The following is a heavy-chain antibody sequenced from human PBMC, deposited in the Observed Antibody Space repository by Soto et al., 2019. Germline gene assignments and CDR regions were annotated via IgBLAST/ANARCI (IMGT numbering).Heavy chain of an antibody. J-gene: IGHJ6*01. V-gene: IGHV1-2*02. D-gene: IGHD3-3*01. CDR1: GYRFTDHY. CDR2: INPKSGGA. Sequence: GGSVKVYCKASGYRFTDHYMHLVRQAPGQGLEWMGWINPKSGGANYGQKFQGRVTMTRDTSISTAYMELSRLGFDDTAVYYCARGGIDYYFGLDLWGQGTTVTVSS. CDR3: ARGGIDYYFGLDL.